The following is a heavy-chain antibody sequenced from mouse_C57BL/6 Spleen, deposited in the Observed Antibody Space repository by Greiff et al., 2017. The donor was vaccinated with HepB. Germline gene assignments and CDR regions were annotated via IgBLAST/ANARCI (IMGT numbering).Heavy chain of an antibody. Sequence: VQLQQPGAELVKPGASVKMSCKASGYTFTSYWINWVKQRPGQGLEWIGDIYPGSGSTNYNEKFKSKATLTVDTSSSTAYMQLSSLTSEDSAVYYCASLLVGSYCSFDDWGTGTSVTVSS. V-gene: IGHV1-55*01. CDR1: GYTFTSYW. CDR3: ASLLVGSYCSFDD. D-gene: IGHD2-10*02. CDR2: IYPGSGST. J-gene: IGHJ1*03.